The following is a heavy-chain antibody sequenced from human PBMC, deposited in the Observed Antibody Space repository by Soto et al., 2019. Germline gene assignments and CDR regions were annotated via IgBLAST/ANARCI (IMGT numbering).Heavy chain of an antibody. CDR2: IYYSGST. CDR1: GGSISSGGYY. Sequence: SETLSLTCTVSGGSISSGGYYWSWIRQHPGKGLEWIGYIYYSGSTYYNPSLKSRVTISVDTSKNQFSLKLSSVTAADTAVYYCARARMDYDFWSGYKYYYYGMDVWGQGTTVTVSS. CDR3: ARARMDYDFWSGYKYYYYGMDV. J-gene: IGHJ6*02. D-gene: IGHD3-3*01. V-gene: IGHV4-31*03.